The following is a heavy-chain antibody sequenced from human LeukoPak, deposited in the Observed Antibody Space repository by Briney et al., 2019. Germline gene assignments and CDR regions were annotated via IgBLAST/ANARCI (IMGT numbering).Heavy chain of an antibody. Sequence: SGTLSLTCAVSGDSICSSNWWSWVRQPPGKGLEWIGEVYHSGGTNYNPSLKSRVTISVDTSKNQFSLKLSSVTAADTAVYYWARGRRDWLFSAFKIWGQGTMVTVSS. CDR2: VYHSGGT. V-gene: IGHV4-4*02. D-gene: IGHD3-3*01. CDR1: GDSICSSNW. CDR3: ARGRRDWLFSAFKI. J-gene: IGHJ3*02.